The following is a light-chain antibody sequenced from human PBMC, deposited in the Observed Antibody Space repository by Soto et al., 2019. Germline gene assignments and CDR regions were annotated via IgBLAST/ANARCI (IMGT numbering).Light chain of an antibody. CDR2: KVS. V-gene: IGLV2-14*01. CDR3: SSYTSSSTRV. J-gene: IGLJ3*02. CDR1: SSDVGGYNY. Sequence: QSALTQPASVSGSPGQSITISCTGTSSDVGGYNYVSWYQQHPGKAPKLMIYKVSNRPSGVSNRFSGSKSGNTASLTISGLQADDEADYYCSSYTSSSTRVFGGGTKVTVL.